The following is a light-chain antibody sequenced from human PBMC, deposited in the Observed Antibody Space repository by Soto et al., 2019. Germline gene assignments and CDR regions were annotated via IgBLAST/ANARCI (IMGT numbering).Light chain of an antibody. J-gene: IGKJ1*01. CDR3: QQSFSYPQT. Sequence: DIQMTQSPSSLSASVGDRVTITCRASQSISTYLNWYQQTPGKAPKLLIYAASNLQTGVPSRFSGSGSGTDVALTISSLQPEDFATYSCQQSFSYPQTFGQGTTVDI. CDR2: AAS. V-gene: IGKV1-39*01. CDR1: QSISTY.